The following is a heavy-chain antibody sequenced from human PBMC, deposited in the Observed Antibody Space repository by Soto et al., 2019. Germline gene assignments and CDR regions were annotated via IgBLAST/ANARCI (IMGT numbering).Heavy chain of an antibody. CDR1: GGSISSSSYY. V-gene: IGHV4-39*01. Sequence: PSETLSLTCTVSGGSISSSSYYWGWIRQPPGKGLEWIGSIYYSGSTYYNPSLKSRVTISVDTSKNQFSLKLSSVTAADTAVYYCASQYYDILTGLYGMDVWGQGTTVTVSS. J-gene: IGHJ6*02. CDR3: ASQYYDILTGLYGMDV. CDR2: IYYSGST. D-gene: IGHD3-9*01.